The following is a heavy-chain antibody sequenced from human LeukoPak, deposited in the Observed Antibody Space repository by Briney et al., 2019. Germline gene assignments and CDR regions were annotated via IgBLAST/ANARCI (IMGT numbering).Heavy chain of an antibody. J-gene: IGHJ6*02. D-gene: IGHD3-10*01. Sequence: GGSLRLSCAASGFTFSSYAMSWVRQAPGKGLEWVSAISGSGGSTYYADSVKGRFTISRDNSKNTLYLQMNSLRAEDTAVYYCAKDMYYYGSGSSYNGMDVWGQGTTVTVSS. CDR2: ISGSGGST. CDR3: AKDMYYYGSGSSYNGMDV. CDR1: GFTFSSYA. V-gene: IGHV3-23*01.